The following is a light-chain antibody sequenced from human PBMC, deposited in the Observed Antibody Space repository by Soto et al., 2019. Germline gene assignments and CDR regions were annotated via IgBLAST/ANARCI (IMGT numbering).Light chain of an antibody. J-gene: IGKJ4*01. CDR3: QQSYTAPLT. CDR1: QSISTY. CDR2: AAS. Sequence: DIHMTQSPSSLSASVGDRVTITCRASQSISTYLNWYRQKPGKAPNLLIFAASTLQSGVPSRFSGSGSGTDFTLTIRSLQPEDFATYYCQQSYTAPLTFGGGTKVDIK. V-gene: IGKV1-39*01.